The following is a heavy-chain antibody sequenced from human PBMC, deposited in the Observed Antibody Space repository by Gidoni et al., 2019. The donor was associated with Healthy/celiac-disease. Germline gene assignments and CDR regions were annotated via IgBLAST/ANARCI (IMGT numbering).Heavy chain of an antibody. CDR2: IYYSGST. D-gene: IGHD6-6*01. V-gene: IGHV4-59*01. Sequence: QVQLQESGPGLVKPSETLSLTCTVSAGSISSYYWSWIRQPPGKGLEWIGYIYYSGSTNYNPSLKSRVTISVDTSKNQFSLKLSSVTAADTAVYYCARLARLDYYYGMDVWGQGTTVTVSS. CDR1: AGSISSYY. CDR3: ARLARLDYYYGMDV. J-gene: IGHJ6*02.